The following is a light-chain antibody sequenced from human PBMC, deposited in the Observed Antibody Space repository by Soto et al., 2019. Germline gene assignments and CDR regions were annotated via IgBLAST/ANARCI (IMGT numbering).Light chain of an antibody. CDR3: QQYNNWPPYT. CDR2: AAS. J-gene: IGKJ2*01. V-gene: IGKV3-15*01. Sequence: IVMTQSPATLSVSPGEGATLSCRASQNVYSNLAWYQQKPGQAPRLLIYAASTRASGIPARFSGGGSGTEFTLTISSLQSEDFAVYYCQQYNNWPPYTFGQGTKLEMK. CDR1: QNVYSN.